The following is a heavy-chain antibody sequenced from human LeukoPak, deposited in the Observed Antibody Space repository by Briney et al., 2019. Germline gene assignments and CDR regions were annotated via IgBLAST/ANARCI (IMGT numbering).Heavy chain of an antibody. Sequence: ASVKVSCKASGYTFTSYGISWVRQAPGQGLEWMGRISAYNGNTNYAQKLQGRVTMTTDTSTSTAYMELRSLRSDDTAVYYCARDRGATMVAADPIDYWGQGTLVTVSS. CDR3: ARDRGATMVAADPIDY. CDR2: ISAYNGNT. D-gene: IGHD2-15*01. J-gene: IGHJ4*02. V-gene: IGHV1-18*01. CDR1: GYTFTSYG.